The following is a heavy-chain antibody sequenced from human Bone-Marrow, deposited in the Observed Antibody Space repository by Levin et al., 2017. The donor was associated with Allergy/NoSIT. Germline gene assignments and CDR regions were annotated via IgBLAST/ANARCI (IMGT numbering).Heavy chain of an antibody. CDR2: IYTSGST. D-gene: IGHD3-9*01. CDR3: ARGNYDILTGFSPATG. CDR1: GGFISNGSYY. V-gene: IGHV4-61*02. Sequence: NPSETLSLTCTVSGGFISNGSYYWDWIRQPAGKGLEWIGRIYTSGSTDYNPSLKSRITISVDTSQNQFSLKLSSVTAADTAVYYLARGNYDILTGFSPATGWGQGTLVTVSS. J-gene: IGHJ4*02.